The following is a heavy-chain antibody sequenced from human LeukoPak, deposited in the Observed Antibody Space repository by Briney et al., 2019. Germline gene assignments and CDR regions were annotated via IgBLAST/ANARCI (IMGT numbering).Heavy chain of an antibody. Sequence: GGSLRLSCATSGFTLSSYWMHWVRQVPGKGLEWLSRINNDGVSTSYADSVKGRFTISRDNAKNSLYLQMNSLRAEDTAVYYCARSDTAFDYWGQGTLVTVSS. CDR3: ARSDTAFDY. CDR2: INNDGVST. D-gene: IGHD5-18*01. V-gene: IGHV3-74*01. J-gene: IGHJ4*02. CDR1: GFTLSSYW.